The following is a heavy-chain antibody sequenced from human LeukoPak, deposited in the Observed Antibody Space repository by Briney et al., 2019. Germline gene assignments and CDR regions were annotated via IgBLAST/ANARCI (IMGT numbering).Heavy chain of an antibody. CDR1: GYSFSHYY. CDR2: IKPNSGDT. D-gene: IGHD3-10*01. J-gene: IGHJ5*02. CDR3: ATNILVRDIINWFDP. Sequence: ASVKVSCKASGYSFSHYYMHWGRQAPGQGGEWRGWIKPNSGDTRSAQKFQGRVTMTRDTSISTAYMELSSLRYDDTAVYYCATNILVRDIINWFDPWGQGTLVTVSS. V-gene: IGHV1-2*02.